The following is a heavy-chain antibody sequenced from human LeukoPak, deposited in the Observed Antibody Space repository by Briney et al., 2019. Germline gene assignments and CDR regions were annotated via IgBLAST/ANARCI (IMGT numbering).Heavy chain of an antibody. V-gene: IGHV3-21*01. Sequence: GGSLRLSCAASGFTFSSYSMNWVRQAPGKGLEWVSSIISSSSYIYYADSVKGRFTISRDNAKNSLYLQMNSLRAEDTAVYYCARAIMITFGGVIDSFDYWGQGTLVTVSS. D-gene: IGHD3-16*02. CDR1: GFTFSSYS. CDR2: IISSSSYI. J-gene: IGHJ4*02. CDR3: ARAIMITFGGVIDSFDY.